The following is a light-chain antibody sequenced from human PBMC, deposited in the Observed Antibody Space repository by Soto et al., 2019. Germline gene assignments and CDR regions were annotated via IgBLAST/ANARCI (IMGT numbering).Light chain of an antibody. CDR2: GAS. V-gene: IGKV3-20*01. Sequence: ENLLAQSPATLSFSPGEKAPLSRRASQSVDNYLDWYQQKPGQAPRLLIYGASTRATGIPARFSGSGSGTEFTLTISRLEPEDFAVYYCQQYGSSPYTFGQGTKVDI. J-gene: IGKJ2*01. CDR3: QQYGSSPYT. CDR1: QSVDNY.